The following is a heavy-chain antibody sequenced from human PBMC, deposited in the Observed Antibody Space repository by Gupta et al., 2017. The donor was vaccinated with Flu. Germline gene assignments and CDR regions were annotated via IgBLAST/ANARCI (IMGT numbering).Heavy chain of an antibody. V-gene: IGHV3-30*18. CDR2: ISYDGSNK. Sequence: VHLVESGVCVVQPWRSLRLPCVASGFTFSNYGMHGVRQAPGKGLEWVGVISYDGSNKYYADPMKGRVTISKDNSKNTLYLQIHSLRAEDTAMYFCGKDGQVHSSGWYEGIFWGQGTLVIVSS. CDR3: GKDGQVHSSGWYEGIF. J-gene: IGHJ4*02. CDR1: GFTFSNYG. D-gene: IGHD6-19*01.